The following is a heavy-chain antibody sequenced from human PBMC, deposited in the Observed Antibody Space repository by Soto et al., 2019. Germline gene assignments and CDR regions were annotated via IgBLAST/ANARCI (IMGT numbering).Heavy chain of an antibody. V-gene: IGHV3-53*01. CDR1: GFTVSNNY. J-gene: IGHJ4*02. D-gene: IGHD3-10*01. CDR3: ARRRGGGGY. CDR2: IYSGGYT. Sequence: EVQLVESGGGLIQPGGSLRLSCAVSGFTVSNNYMSWVRQAPGKGLEGVSVIYSGGYTAYGDSVKGRFTISRDNSKNSLYVQLEGVEAHDRALYYCARRRGGGGYWGQGTLVTVSS.